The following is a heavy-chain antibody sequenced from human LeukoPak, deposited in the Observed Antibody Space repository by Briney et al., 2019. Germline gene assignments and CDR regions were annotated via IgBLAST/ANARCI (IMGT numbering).Heavy chain of an antibody. CDR1: GYSFTNYW. CDR2: IYPGDSDT. CDR3: ARRGYCATTTCYRLFDN. V-gene: IGHV5-51*01. Sequence: GESLKISCKGSGYSFTNYWIGWVRQMPGKGLEWMGIIYPGDSDTRYSPSFQGQVTISADKSITTAYLQWSSLKASDTAMYYCARRGYCATTTCYRLFDNWGQGTLVTVSS. J-gene: IGHJ4*02. D-gene: IGHD2-2*01.